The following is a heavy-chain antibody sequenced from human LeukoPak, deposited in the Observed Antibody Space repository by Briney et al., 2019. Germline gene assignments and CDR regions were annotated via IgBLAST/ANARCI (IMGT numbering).Heavy chain of an antibody. D-gene: IGHD3-10*01. J-gene: IGHJ5*01. Sequence: GGSLRLSCAASGFTFSSYGMHWVRQAPGKGLEWVAFIRPDGDNKYYTDSVKGRFTISRDNSKNTLYLQMNSLRAEDTAVHYCARARRSGGITLIRGVKDRGWFDSWGQGTLVTVSS. CDR3: ARARRSGGITLIRGVKDRGWFDS. V-gene: IGHV3-30*02. CDR1: GFTFSSYG. CDR2: IRPDGDNK.